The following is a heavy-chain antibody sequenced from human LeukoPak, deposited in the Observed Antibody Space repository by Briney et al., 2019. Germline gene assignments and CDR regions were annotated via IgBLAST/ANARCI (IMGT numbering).Heavy chain of an antibody. CDR3: ARTIAVAGTDAFDI. J-gene: IGHJ3*02. CDR2: IIPIFGTA. Sequence: PVKVSCKASGGTFSSYAISWVRQAPGQGLEWMGGIIPIFGTANYAQKFQGRVTITTDESTSTAYMELSSLRSEDTAVYYCARTIAVAGTDAFDIWGQGTMVTVSS. CDR1: GGTFSSYA. V-gene: IGHV1-69*05. D-gene: IGHD6-19*01.